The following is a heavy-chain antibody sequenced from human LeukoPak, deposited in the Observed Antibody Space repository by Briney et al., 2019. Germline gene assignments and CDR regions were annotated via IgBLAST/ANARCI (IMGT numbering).Heavy chain of an antibody. CDR3: ARDHHRRLYDSQARDTFDI. J-gene: IGHJ3*02. D-gene: IGHD3-22*01. Sequence: GGSLRLSCAASGFTFSSYTMNWVRQAPGKGLEWVSYIGSTSSTIYYADSVKGRFTISRDNAKNSLYLQMNSLRAEDTAVYYCARDHHRRLYDSQARDTFDIWGQGTMVTVSS. V-gene: IGHV3-48*01. CDR2: IGSTSSTI. CDR1: GFTFSSYT.